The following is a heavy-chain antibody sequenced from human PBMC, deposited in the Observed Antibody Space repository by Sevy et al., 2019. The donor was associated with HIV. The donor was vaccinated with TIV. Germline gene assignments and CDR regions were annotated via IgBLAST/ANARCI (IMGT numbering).Heavy chain of an antibody. Sequence: ASVKVSCKASGYNFAGYYINWVRQARGQGLEWMGWTNPKSGGTNYAQKFQGRVTMTMDTSISTAYMELSSLRSDDTAVYYCARGLEYGGSINCPHIYWGQGTLVTVSS. D-gene: IGHD2-2*01. CDR3: ARGLEYGGSINCPHIY. CDR2: TNPKSGGT. J-gene: IGHJ4*02. CDR1: GYNFAGYY. V-gene: IGHV1-2*02.